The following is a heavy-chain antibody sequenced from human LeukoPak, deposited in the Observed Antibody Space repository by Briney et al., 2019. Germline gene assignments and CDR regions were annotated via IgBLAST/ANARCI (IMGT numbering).Heavy chain of an antibody. J-gene: IGHJ4*02. CDR2: IIPIFGTA. D-gene: IGHD3-3*01. V-gene: IGHV1-69*13. CDR1: GGTFSSYA. CDR3: ARAQRFLEWLFGF. Sequence: ASVKVSCKASGGTFSSYAISWVRQAPGQGLEWMGGIIPIFGTANYAQKFQGRVTITADESTSTAYMELSSLRSEDTAVYYCARAQRFLEWLFGFWGQGTLVTVSS.